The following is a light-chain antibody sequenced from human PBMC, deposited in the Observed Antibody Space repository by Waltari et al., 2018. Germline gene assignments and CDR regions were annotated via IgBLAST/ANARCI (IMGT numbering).Light chain of an antibody. V-gene: IGKV3-15*01. CDR3: QQYNKWPPIT. Sequence: IVMTQSPATLSLSPGQRATLSCRASQSVNTKLAWYQQKPGQAPRLLIYGASTRATGIPDRFSGSGSGTEFSLTISSLQSEDFAVYYCQQYNKWPPITFGQGTRLEIK. CDR1: QSVNTK. CDR2: GAS. J-gene: IGKJ5*01.